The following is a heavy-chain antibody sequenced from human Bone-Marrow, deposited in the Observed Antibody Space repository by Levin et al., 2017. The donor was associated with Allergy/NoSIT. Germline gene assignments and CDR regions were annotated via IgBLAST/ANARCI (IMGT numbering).Heavy chain of an antibody. CDR3: ARGPGELT. V-gene: IGHV1-2*02. Sequence: SVKVSCKASGYLFTAYYMHWVRQAPGQGLEWMGWIDPKGGATTYAQNFQGRVTMTTDTSITTAYMELSSLKVDDTAVYFCARGPGELTWGQGTLVTVSS. D-gene: IGHD3-10*01. CDR1: GYLFTAYY. CDR2: IDPKGGAT. J-gene: IGHJ5*02.